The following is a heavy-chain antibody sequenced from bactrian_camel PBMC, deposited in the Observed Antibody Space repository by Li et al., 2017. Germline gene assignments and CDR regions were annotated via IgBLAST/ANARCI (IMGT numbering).Heavy chain of an antibody. CDR1: AYTSTSDC. V-gene: IGHV3S53*01. J-gene: IGHJ4*01. D-gene: IGHD5*01. Sequence: HVQLVESGGDSVQAGGSLRLSCTTSAYTSTSDCLGWFRQAPGKEREDVASIHRDGRTAYEESVKGRFTISRDNAKNTMYLEMNRLKPEDSGMYYCAARTPMGRCGLGPAPNDYNDWGRGTQVTVS. CDR3: AARTPMGRCGLGPAPNDYND. CDR2: IHRDGRT.